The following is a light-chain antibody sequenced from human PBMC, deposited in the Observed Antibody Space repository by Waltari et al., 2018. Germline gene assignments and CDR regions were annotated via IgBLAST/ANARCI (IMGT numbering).Light chain of an antibody. CDR3: QQYHSVPRT. J-gene: IGKJ1*01. V-gene: IGKV4-1*01. CDR1: LSVLYSPNNKNY. Sequence: DIVLTPPPDSLPVSLGRRVTINFNSSLSVLYSPNNKNYLGWFQQKAGQPPKLLIYWASMREYGVPDRFSGSGSGTDFTLTISSLQAEDVAVYYCQQYHSVPRTFGQGTKVEI. CDR2: WAS.